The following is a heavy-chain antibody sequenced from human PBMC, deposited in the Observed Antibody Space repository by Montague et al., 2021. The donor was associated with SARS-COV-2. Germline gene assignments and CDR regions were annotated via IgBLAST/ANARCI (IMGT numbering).Heavy chain of an antibody. V-gene: IGHV4-39*07. D-gene: IGHD5-24*01. CDR2: IYYSEST. CDR3: ARVGCGDGYGSVPLDV. J-gene: IGHJ4*02. Sequence: SETLSLTCTVSGGSISSSGYYWGWIRQPPGKGLEWIGSIYYSESTYYNPSLKSRVTISVDTSMNQFSLRLSSVTAADTAVYYCARVGCGDGYGSVPLDVWGQGTLVTVSS. CDR1: GGSISSSGYY.